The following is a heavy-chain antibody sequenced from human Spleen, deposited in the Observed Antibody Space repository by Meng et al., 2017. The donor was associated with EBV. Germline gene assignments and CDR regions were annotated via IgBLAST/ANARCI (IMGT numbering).Heavy chain of an antibody. D-gene: IGHD4-17*01. J-gene: IGHJ4*02. CDR3: ARDPNGDYAFDS. V-gene: IGHV4-30-4*01. Sequence: ASPGLMKPSPNLSRDFAVSVGSISSGGYYWSCIRQPPGKGLEWIGNIYHSGSTYYNPSLKSRVTISVDTSKNQFSLKLSSVTAADTAVYYCARDPNGDYAFDSWGQGTLVTVSS. CDR2: IYHSGST. CDR1: VGSISSGGYY.